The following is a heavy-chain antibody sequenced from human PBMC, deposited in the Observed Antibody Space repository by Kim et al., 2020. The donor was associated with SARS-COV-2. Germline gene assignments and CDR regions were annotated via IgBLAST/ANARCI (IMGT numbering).Heavy chain of an antibody. CDR2: INAGSGNT. J-gene: IGHJ1*01. Sequence: ASVKVSCKASGYTFTSYAMHWVRQAPGQGLEWMGWINAGSGNTKYSQKLQGRVTITRDTSASTAYMELSSLRSEDTAVYYCARGYQRTAAGTPAEYFEHWGQGTLVTVSS. CDR3: ARGYQRTAAGTPAEYFEH. V-gene: IGHV1-3*01. CDR1: GYTFTSYA. D-gene: IGHD6-13*01.